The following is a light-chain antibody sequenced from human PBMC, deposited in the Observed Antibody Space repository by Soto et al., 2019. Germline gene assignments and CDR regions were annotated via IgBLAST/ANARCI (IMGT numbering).Light chain of an antibody. CDR1: QGISSY. J-gene: IGKJ2*01. CDR2: AAS. V-gene: IGKV1-8*01. CDR3: QQYYSDPYT. Sequence: AIRMTQSPSSLSASTGDRVTITCRASQGISSYLAWYQQKPGKAPKLLIYAASTLQSGVPSRFSGSGSGTDFTLTISCLQSEDFATYYCQQYYSDPYTFGQGTKRESK.